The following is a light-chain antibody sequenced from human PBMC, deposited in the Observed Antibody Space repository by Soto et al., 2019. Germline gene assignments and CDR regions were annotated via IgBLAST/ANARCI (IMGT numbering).Light chain of an antibody. CDR3: QQYNSWVM. CDR1: QSISTT. CDR2: GAS. J-gene: IGKJ4*02. Sequence: EIVLTQSPVTLSVSPGERATLSCRASQSISTTLVWYQQKPGQAPRLLIYGASNRAPGVPARVSGSGSGTEFTLTISSLQSEDFAVYYCQQYNSWVMCGGGTKVEIK. V-gene: IGKV3-15*01.